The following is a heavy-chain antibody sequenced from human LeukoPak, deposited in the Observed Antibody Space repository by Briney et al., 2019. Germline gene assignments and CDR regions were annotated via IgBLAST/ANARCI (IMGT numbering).Heavy chain of an antibody. CDR3: ARVSIAAADTSYFDY. J-gene: IGHJ4*02. CDR1: EYSFTSYS. D-gene: IGHD6-13*01. CDR2: INPGNGKT. Sequence: ASVKVSCKASEYSFTSYSLHWLRQAPGQRLEWMGWINPGNGKTKYSQKFQDRVTITRDTSATTAYMELSSLRSEDTAVYYCARVSIAAADTSYFDYWGQGTLVTVSS. V-gene: IGHV1-3*01.